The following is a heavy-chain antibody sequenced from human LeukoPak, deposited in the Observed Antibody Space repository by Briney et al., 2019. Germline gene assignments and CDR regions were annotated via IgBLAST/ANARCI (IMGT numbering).Heavy chain of an antibody. V-gene: IGHV3-30*02. CDR3: AKDGDTMSGTYYYDMDV. Sequence: GGSLRLSCAASGFTFSNFGMHWVRQAPGKGLEWVAFIRYDGSNKYYADSVKGRFTISRDNSKNTLYLQTNSLRGEDTAVYYCAKDGDTMSGTYYYDMDVWGKGTTVTIS. CDR1: GFTFSNFG. D-gene: IGHD1-26*01. J-gene: IGHJ6*03. CDR2: IRYDGSNK.